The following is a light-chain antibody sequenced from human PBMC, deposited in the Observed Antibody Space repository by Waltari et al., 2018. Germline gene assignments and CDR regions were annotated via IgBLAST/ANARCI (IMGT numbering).Light chain of an antibody. V-gene: IGLV2-11*01. CDR1: SNAVGGYNY. CDR3: CSYVGSNTYWV. CDR2: DIN. J-gene: IGLJ3*02. Sequence: QSALTQPRSVSGSPGQSVTISCTGTSNAVGGYNYFSWYQQHPDKAPKLIIYDINKRPSGVPDRFSGSKSGNTASLTISGLQAEDEADYYCCSYVGSNTYWVFGGGTKLTVL.